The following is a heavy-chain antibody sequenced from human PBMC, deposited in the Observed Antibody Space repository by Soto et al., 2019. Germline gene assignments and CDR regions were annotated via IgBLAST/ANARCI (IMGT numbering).Heavy chain of an antibody. Sequence: QLQLQESGSGLVKPSQTLSLTCAVSGGSISSGGYSWSWIRQPPGKVLDWIGYIYHSGSTSYNPSLKSRVTISVDRSKNQFALKLSSVPAAATAVYYCARGNVVAIDYWGQGTLVTVYS. CDR2: IYHSGST. D-gene: IGHD2-21*01. CDR3: ARGNVVAIDY. J-gene: IGHJ4*02. CDR1: GGSISSGGYS. V-gene: IGHV4-30-2*01.